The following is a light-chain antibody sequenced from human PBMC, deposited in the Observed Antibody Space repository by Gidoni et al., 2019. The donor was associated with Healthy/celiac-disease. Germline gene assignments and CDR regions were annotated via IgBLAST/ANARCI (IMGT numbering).Light chain of an antibody. CDR1: QSVSSN. Sequence: GERATLSCRARQSVSSNLAWYQQKPGQAPRLLIYGASTRATCIPARFSGSGSGTEFTLTISSLQSEDFAVYYCQQYNNWPPWTFGQGTNVEIK. CDR2: GAS. CDR3: QQYNNWPPWT. V-gene: IGKV3-15*01. J-gene: IGKJ1*01.